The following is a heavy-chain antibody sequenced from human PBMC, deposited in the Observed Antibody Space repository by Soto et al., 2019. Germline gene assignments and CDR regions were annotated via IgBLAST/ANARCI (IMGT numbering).Heavy chain of an antibody. J-gene: IGHJ6*04. CDR2: LYWDDTR. CDR3: AHYTTDTYFDV. Sequence: QITLKESSQTLVKPTQTLTLTCSFSGFSLYTGGVGVGWIRQPPGKALEWLALLYWDDTRRYNPSLKNTLTIAKDTSENQVVLTVTDMGPVDTGTYFCAHYTTDTYFDVWGKGATVTVSS. D-gene: IGHD1-1*01. V-gene: IGHV2-5*02. CDR1: GFSLYTGGVG.